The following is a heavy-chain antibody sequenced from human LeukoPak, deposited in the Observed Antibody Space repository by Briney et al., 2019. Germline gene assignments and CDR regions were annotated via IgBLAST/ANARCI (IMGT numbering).Heavy chain of an antibody. Sequence: SETLSLTCGVAGGSFTGYYWTWIRQAPGKGLEWIGETTHSGSSNYNPSLKSRVNISVDMAKNQFSLTLSSVTAADTAEYYCARMWPGRIGGSLGSSDYWGQGTLVTVSS. J-gene: IGHJ4*02. D-gene: IGHD1-26*01. CDR2: TTHSGSS. V-gene: IGHV4-34*01. CDR3: ARMWPGRIGGSLGSSDY. CDR1: GGSFTGYY.